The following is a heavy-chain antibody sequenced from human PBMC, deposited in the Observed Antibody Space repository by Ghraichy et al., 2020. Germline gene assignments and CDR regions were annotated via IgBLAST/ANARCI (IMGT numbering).Heavy chain of an antibody. Sequence: GGSLRLSCSTSGFTFSIYSMNWVRQAPGKGLEWVSSISSSSSYIHYADSVKGRFTISRDNANNSLYLQMSGLRVDDTALYYCARLPGGGHPWFHSYYFDLWGRGTLVTVSS. J-gene: IGHJ2*01. CDR3: ARLPGGGHPWFHSYYFDL. V-gene: IGHV3-21*01. CDR2: ISSSSSYI. D-gene: IGHD3-10*01. CDR1: GFTFSIYS.